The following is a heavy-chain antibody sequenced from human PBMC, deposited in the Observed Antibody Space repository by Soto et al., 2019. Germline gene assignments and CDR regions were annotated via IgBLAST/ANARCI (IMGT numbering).Heavy chain of an antibody. CDR2: INHSGST. J-gene: IGHJ6*02. CDR3: ARGSRGITMVRGVIAYYGMDV. V-gene: IGHV4-34*01. Sequence: QVQLQQWGAGLLKPSETLSLTCAVYGGSFSGYYWSWIRQPPGKGLGWIGEINHSGSTNYNPSLKSRVTISVDTSKNQCSLKLSSVTAADTAVYYCARGSRGITMVRGVIAYYGMDVWGQGTTVTVSS. D-gene: IGHD3-10*01. CDR1: GGSFSGYY.